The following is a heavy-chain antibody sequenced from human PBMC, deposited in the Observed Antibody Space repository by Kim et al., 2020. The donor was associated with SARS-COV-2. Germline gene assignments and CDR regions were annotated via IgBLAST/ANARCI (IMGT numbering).Heavy chain of an antibody. D-gene: IGHD3-22*01. CDR2: IYYSGST. V-gene: IGHV4-59*01. Sequence: SETLSLTCTVSGGSISSYYWSWIRQPPGKGLEWIGYIYYSGSTNYNPSLKSRVTISVDTSKNQFSLKLSSVTAADTAVYYCARGSRVITHYGMDVWGQGTTVTVSS. CDR3: ARGSRVITHYGMDV. CDR1: GGSISSYY. J-gene: IGHJ6*02.